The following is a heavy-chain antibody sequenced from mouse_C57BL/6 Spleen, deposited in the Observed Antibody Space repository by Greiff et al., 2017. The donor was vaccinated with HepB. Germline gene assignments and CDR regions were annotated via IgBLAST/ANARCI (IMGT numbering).Heavy chain of an antibody. CDR1: GFTFSDYG. CDR2: ISSGSSTI. Sequence: EVKLVESGGGLVKPGGSLKLSCAASGFTFSDYGMHWVRQAPEKGLEWVAYISSGSSTIYYADTVKGRFTISRDNAKNTLFLQMTSLRSEDTAMYYCARAANPVAWFAYWGQGTLVTVSA. J-gene: IGHJ3*01. D-gene: IGHD6-1*01. V-gene: IGHV5-17*01. CDR3: ARAANPVAWFAY.